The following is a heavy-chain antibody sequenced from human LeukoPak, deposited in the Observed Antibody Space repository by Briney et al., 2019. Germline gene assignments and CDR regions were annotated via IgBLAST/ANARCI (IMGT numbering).Heavy chain of an antibody. D-gene: IGHD1-1*01. CDR3: ASTVEMATTPFDY. J-gene: IGHJ4*02. V-gene: IGHV3-30-3*01. CDR2: ISYDGSNK. CDR1: GFTFSSYA. Sequence: GGSLRLSCAASGFTFSSYAMHWVRQAPGKGLEWVAVISYDGSNKYYADSVKGQFTISRDNSKNTLYLQMNSLRAEDTAVYYCASTVEMATTPFDYWGQGTLVTVSS.